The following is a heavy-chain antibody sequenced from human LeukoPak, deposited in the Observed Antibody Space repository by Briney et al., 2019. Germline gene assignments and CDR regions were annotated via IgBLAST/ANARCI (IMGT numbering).Heavy chain of an antibody. D-gene: IGHD3-16*01. CDR2: IYYSGST. CDR1: GGSISSYY. V-gene: IGHV4-59*01. J-gene: IGHJ4*02. Sequence: PSETLSLTCTVSGGSISSYYWSWIRQPPGKGLGWIGYIYYSGSTNYNPSLKSRVTISVDTSKNQFSLKLSSVTAADTAVYYCARGGTYYDYVWDYWGQGALVTVSS. CDR3: ARGGTYYDYVWDY.